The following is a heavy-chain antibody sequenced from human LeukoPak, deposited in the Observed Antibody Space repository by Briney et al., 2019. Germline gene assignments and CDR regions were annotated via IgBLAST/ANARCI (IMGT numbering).Heavy chain of an antibody. Sequence: GGSLRLSCAASGFTFSSYALSWVRQAPGMGLEWVSSISSSGSYIYYADSVKGRFTISRDNAKNSLYLQMNSLRAEDTAVYYCASRNQYCGGDCFWASDIWGQGTMVTVSS. D-gene: IGHD2-21*02. CDR3: ASRNQYCGGDCFWASDI. CDR2: ISSSGSYI. CDR1: GFTFSSYA. V-gene: IGHV3-21*01. J-gene: IGHJ3*02.